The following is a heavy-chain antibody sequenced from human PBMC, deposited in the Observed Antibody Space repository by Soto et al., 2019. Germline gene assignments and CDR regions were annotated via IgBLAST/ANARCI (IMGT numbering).Heavy chain of an antibody. CDR2: IYWDDDK. Sequence: QITLKESGPTLVKPTQTLTLTCTFSGFSLSTSGVGVGWIRQPPGKALEWVALIYWDDDKRYSPSLKSRLTITKVTSKNQVVLTMTNMDPVDTATYYCAHRRRPQFGENWFDPWGQGTLVTVSS. J-gene: IGHJ5*02. V-gene: IGHV2-5*02. CDR1: GFSLSTSGVG. D-gene: IGHD3-10*01. CDR3: AHRRRPQFGENWFDP.